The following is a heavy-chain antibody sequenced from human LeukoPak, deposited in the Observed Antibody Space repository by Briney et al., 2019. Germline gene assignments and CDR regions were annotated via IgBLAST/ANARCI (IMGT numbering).Heavy chain of an antibody. CDR2: ISGSGDST. V-gene: IGHV3-23*01. D-gene: IGHD2-15*01. J-gene: IGHJ4*02. CDR3: AKGRSGVVVAALNY. Sequence: GGSLRLSCAASGFTFSSYAMSWVRQAPGKGLEWVSTISGSGDSTYYADSVKGRFTISRDNSKNTLYLQMNSLRADDTAVYYCAKGRSGVVVAALNYWGRGTPVTVSS. CDR1: GFTFSSYA.